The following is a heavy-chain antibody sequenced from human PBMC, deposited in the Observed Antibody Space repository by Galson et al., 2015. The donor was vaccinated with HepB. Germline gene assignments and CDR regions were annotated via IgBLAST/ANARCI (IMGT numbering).Heavy chain of an antibody. CDR3: ARENFGYFDF. Sequence: AVKVAGKASGSSFTHNYIDWGRQAPGQGLEWMGIFNPGGGTTSYAQKFQGRVTMPEDSATTIVYMELSSLIAEGTAVYYSARENFGYFDFWGQGTLVTVSS. J-gene: IGHJ4*02. D-gene: IGHD3-10*01. V-gene: IGHV1-46*01. CDR2: FNPGGGTT. CDR1: GSSFTHNY.